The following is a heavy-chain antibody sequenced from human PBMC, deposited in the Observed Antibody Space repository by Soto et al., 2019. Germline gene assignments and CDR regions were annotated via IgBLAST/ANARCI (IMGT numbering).Heavy chain of an antibody. CDR3: ARDDARPKLRYFDWLIV. D-gene: IGHD3-9*01. CDR1: GGSISSGDYY. CDR2: IYYSGST. Sequence: PSETLSLTCTVSGGSISSGDYYWSWIRQPPGKGLEWIGYIYYSGSTYYNPSLKSRVTISVDTSKNQFSLKLSSVTAADTAVYYCARDDARPKLRYFDWLIVWGQGTLVTVSS. J-gene: IGHJ4*02. V-gene: IGHV4-30-4*01.